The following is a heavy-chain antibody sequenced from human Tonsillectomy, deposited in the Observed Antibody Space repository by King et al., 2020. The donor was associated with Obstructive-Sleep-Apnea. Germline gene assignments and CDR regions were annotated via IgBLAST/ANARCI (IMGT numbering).Heavy chain of an antibody. Sequence: QLQESGPGLVKPAETLSLSCTVSGGSISSSSYYWGWIRQPPGKGLEWIGSIYYSGNTYYNPSLKSRLTISVDTSKRQFSLKLSSVTAADTAVYYCARGGSSWYWLDYWGQGTLVTVSS. D-gene: IGHD6-13*01. CDR3: ARGGSSWYWLDY. J-gene: IGHJ4*02. CDR2: IYYSGNT. V-gene: IGHV4-39*07. CDR1: GGSISSSSYY.